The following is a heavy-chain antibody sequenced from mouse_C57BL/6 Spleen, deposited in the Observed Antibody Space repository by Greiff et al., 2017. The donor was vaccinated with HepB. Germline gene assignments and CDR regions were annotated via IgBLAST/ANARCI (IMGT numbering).Heavy chain of an antibody. V-gene: IGHV2-6*03. CDR3: ARGEGDGYYAMDY. D-gene: IGHD2-3*01. CDR2: IWSDGST. CDR1: GFSLTSYG. J-gene: IGHJ4*01. Sequence: VQLVESGPGLVAPSQSLSITCTVSGFSLTSYGVHWVRQPPGKGLEWLVVIWSDGSTTYNSALNSRLSISKDNSKSQVFLKMNSLQTDDTAMYYCARGEGDGYYAMDYWGQGTSVTVSS.